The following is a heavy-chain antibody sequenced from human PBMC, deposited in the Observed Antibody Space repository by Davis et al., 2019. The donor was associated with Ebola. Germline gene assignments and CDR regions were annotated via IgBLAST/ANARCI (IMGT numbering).Heavy chain of an antibody. CDR2: ISAYNGNT. V-gene: IGHV1-18*01. Sequence: AASVKVSCKASGYTFTSYGISWVRQAPGQGLEWMGWISAYNGNTNYAQKLQGRVTMTTDTSTSTAYMELRSLRSDDTAVYYCARQYYYGSGSDNGMDVWGKGTTVTVSS. J-gene: IGHJ6*04. CDR3: ARQYYYGSGSDNGMDV. D-gene: IGHD3-10*01. CDR1: GYTFTSYG.